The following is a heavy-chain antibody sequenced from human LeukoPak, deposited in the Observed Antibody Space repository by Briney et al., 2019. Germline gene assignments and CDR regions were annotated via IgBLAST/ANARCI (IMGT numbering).Heavy chain of an antibody. J-gene: IGHJ4*02. D-gene: IGHD5-18*01. Sequence: SETLSLTCTVSGDSMKSYYWTWIRQPPGKGLEWIGYIYYTGSTNYNPSLKSRVTISVDTSKNQFSLKLSSVTAADTAVYYCARSQSGYNYGYHFDSWGQGTLVTVSS. CDR2: IYYTGST. CDR1: GDSMKSYY. V-gene: IGHV4-59*01. CDR3: ARSQSGYNYGYHFDS.